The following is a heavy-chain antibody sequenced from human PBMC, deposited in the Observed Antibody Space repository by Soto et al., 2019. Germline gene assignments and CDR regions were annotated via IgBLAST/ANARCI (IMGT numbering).Heavy chain of an antibody. CDR2: DV. CDR3: TQTYDTSMRPIY. CDR1: GFSVTTSGMS. J-gene: IGHJ4*02. D-gene: IGHD3-22*01. V-gene: IGHV2-5*01. Sequence: SGPTLVNPTQTLTLTCTVSGFSVTTSGMSLGWIRQSPGKAPEWLALDVQYNPSLQRRLTFTKDTSKNQVFITLTNMDSVDTATYYCTQTYDTSMRPIYWGQGRLVT.